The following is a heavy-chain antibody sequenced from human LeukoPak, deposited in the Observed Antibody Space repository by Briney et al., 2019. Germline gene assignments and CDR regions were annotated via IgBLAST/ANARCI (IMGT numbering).Heavy chain of an antibody. D-gene: IGHD2/OR15-2a*01. CDR2: IYTSGNT. J-gene: IGHJ4*02. CDR3: AVDNRDF. CDR1: GASVGDYY. Sequence: SETLSLTCTVSGASVGDYYWSWIRQAAGKGLEWLGRIYTSGNTIYNPSLQSRVTISVDVSKNQFSLRLISMTAADTGIYYCAVDNRDFWGQGTLVTVSS. V-gene: IGHV4-4*07.